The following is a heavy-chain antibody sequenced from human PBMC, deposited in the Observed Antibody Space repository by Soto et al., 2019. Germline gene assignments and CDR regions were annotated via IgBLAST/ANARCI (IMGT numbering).Heavy chain of an antibody. CDR2: IYWEDSK. V-gene: IGHV2-5*02. Sequence: QITLKESGPALVKPTQTLTLTCTFSGFSLTTDRVGVGWIRQPRGEALEWLEVIYWEDSKTYRPSLESRLTITKDTSKKPVALKQTNIEYQDTATYYCARAYGARALYWGKGTLVTVSS. CDR1: GFSLTTDRVG. D-gene: IGHD3-10*01. CDR3: ARAYGARALY. J-gene: IGHJ4*02.